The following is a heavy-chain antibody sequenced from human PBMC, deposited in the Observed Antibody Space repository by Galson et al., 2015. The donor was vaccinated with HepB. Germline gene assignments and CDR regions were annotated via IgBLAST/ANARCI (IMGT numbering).Heavy chain of an antibody. CDR3: ARDLWFGEFLGPFDY. V-gene: IGHV3-21*01. J-gene: IGHJ4*02. D-gene: IGHD3-10*01. CDR2: ISSSSSYI. CDR1: GFTFSSYS. Sequence: SLRLSCAASGFTFSSYSMNWVRQAPGKGLEWVSSISSSSSYIYYADSVKGRFTISRDNAKNSLYLQMNSLRAEDTAVYYCARDLWFGEFLGPFDYWGQGTLVTVSS.